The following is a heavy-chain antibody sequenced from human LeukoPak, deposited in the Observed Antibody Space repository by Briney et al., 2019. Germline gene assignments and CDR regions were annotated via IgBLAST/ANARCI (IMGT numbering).Heavy chain of an antibody. D-gene: IGHD2-21*02. CDR2: INHSGST. V-gene: IGHV4-34*01. Sequence: SETLSLTCAVYGGSFSGYYWSWIRQPPGKGLEWIGEINHSGSTNYNPSLKSRVTISVGTSKNQFSLKLSSVTAADTAVYYCARGPPYIVVVTGIGFFDSWGQGTLVTVSS. J-gene: IGHJ4*02. CDR3: ARGPPYIVVVTGIGFFDS. CDR1: GGSFSGYY.